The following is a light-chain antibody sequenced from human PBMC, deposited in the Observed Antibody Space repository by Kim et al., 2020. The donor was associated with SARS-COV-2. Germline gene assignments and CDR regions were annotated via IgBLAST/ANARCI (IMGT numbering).Light chain of an antibody. CDR1: SSDVGGYNY. CDR2: DVS. V-gene: IGLV2-11*01. CDR3: CSYAGSYTWV. J-gene: IGLJ3*02. Sequence: GQSVTISCTGTSSDVGGYNYVSWYQQHPGKAPKLMIYDVSKRPSGVPDRFSGSKSGNTASLTISGLQAEDEADYYCCSYAGSYTWVFGGRTQLTVL.